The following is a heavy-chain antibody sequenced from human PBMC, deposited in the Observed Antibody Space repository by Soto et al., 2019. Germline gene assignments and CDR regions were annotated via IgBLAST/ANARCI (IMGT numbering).Heavy chain of an antibody. V-gene: IGHV1-8*01. D-gene: IGHD2-21*02. Sequence: QVQLVQSGAEVKKPGASVKVSCEASGYPFSAFDINWVRQAGGQGLEWMGWMNPDSGDTAFAQRFQDRITMTRSTSISTAYMELSRRTSDDSAVASGVRRPGGVATAGEDYWGQGALVTVSS. J-gene: IGHJ4*02. CDR3: VRRPGGVATAGEDY. CDR2: MNPDSGDT. CDR1: GYPFSAFD.